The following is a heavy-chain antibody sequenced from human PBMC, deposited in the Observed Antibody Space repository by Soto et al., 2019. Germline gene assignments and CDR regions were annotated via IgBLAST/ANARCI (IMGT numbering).Heavy chain of an antibody. D-gene: IGHD6-19*01. CDR1: GGTFSSYA. Sequence: ASVKVSCKASGGTFSSYAISWVRQAPGQGLEWMGGIIPIFGTANYAQKFQGRVTITADESTSTAYMELSSLRSEDTAVYYCARGVAGPYYYYYYGMDVWGHGTTVTVSS. J-gene: IGHJ6*02. CDR2: IIPIFGTA. V-gene: IGHV1-69*13. CDR3: ARGVAGPYYYYYYGMDV.